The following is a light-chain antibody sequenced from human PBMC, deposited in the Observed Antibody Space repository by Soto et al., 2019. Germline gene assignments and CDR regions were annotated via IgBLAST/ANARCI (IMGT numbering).Light chain of an antibody. Sequence: DIQMTQSPSSVSASVGDRVTMTCRASQGISSWLVWYQQKPGKAPKLLIYAASSLQSGVPSRFSSSGSGTDFTLTISGLQPEDLATYYCQQANSFPWTFGQGTKVEIK. CDR1: QGISSW. CDR2: AAS. CDR3: QQANSFPWT. J-gene: IGKJ1*01. V-gene: IGKV1-12*01.